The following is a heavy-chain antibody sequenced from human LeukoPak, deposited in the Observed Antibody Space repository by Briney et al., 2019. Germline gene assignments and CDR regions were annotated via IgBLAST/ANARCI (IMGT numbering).Heavy chain of an antibody. D-gene: IGHD1-26*01. CDR2: IKSKTDGGTT. J-gene: IGHJ4*02. Sequence: GGSLRLSCAASGFTFSSYSMNWVRQAPGKGLEWVGRIKSKTDGGTTDYAAPVKGRFTISRDDSKNTLYLQMNSLKTEDTAVYYCTTEGAHWPGYFDYWGQGTLVAVSS. V-gene: IGHV3-15*01. CDR1: GFTFSSYS. CDR3: TTEGAHWPGYFDY.